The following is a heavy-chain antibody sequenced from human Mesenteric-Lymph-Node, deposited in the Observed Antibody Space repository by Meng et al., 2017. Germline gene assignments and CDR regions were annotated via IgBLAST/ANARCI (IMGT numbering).Heavy chain of an antibody. Sequence: SETLSLTCAVSGGSISSSNWWSWVRQPPGKGLEWIGEIYHSGSTNYNPSLKSRVTISVDKSKNQFSLKLSSVTAADTAVYYCARDIVLMVYAHSGAFDIWGQGTRVTVSS. CDR3: ARDIVLMVYAHSGAFDI. D-gene: IGHD2-8*01. V-gene: IGHV4-4*02. CDR1: GGSISSSNW. J-gene: IGHJ3*02. CDR2: IYHSGST.